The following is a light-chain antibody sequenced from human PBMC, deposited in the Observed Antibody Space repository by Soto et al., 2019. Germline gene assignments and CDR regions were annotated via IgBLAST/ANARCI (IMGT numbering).Light chain of an antibody. CDR1: SSDVGAYDA. V-gene: IGLV2-23*01. CDR3: CSSAPESTYV. CDR2: RGT. J-gene: IGLJ1*01. Sequence: QSALAQPASVSGSPGQSITISCTGTSSDVGAYDAVSWYQQHPGKAPQVIIYRGTKRPSGVSTRFSGSVSGNTASLTVSGLQAEDEAEYFCCSSAPESTYVFGTGTKATV.